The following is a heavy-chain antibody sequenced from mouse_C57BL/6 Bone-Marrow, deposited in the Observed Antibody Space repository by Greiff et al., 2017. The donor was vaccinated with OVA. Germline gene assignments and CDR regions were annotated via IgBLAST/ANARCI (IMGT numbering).Heavy chain of an antibody. Sequence: EVHLVESGGGLVKPGGSLKLSCAASGFTFSSYAMSWVRQTPEKRLEWVATISDGGSYTYYPDNVKGRFTISRDNAKNNLYLQMSHLKSEDTAMYYCAREGLSPWFAYWGQGTLVTVSA. CDR3: AREGLSPWFAY. J-gene: IGHJ3*01. CDR1: GFTFSSYA. CDR2: ISDGGSYT. V-gene: IGHV5-4*01.